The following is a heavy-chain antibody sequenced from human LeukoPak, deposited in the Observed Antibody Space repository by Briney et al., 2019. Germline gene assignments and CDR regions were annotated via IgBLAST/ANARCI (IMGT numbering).Heavy chain of an antibody. Sequence: PSETLSLTCTVSGGSIRSSYYYWGWIRQPPGKGLEWIGSIYDSGSTYYNPSLKSRVTISVDTSKNQFSLKLSSVTAADTAVYYCARGTVAGAFGYYYYYGMDVWGQGTTVTVSS. D-gene: IGHD6-19*01. J-gene: IGHJ6*02. CDR3: ARGTVAGAFGYYYYYGMDV. CDR1: GGSIRSSYYY. V-gene: IGHV4-39*01. CDR2: IYDSGST.